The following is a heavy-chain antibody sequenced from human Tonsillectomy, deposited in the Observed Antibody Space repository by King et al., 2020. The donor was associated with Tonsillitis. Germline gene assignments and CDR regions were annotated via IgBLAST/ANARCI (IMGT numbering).Heavy chain of an antibody. Sequence: VQLVESGGGLVQPGGSLRLSCAASGFTFNNYVMSWVRQAPGKGLEWVSGISSSDGSTYYAESVKGRFTISRDNSKNTLYLQMNSLRAEDTAVYYCARDSYCSSTSCYTEGWFDPWGQGTLVTVSS. CDR1: GFTFNNYV. CDR3: ARDSYCSSTSCYTEGWFDP. D-gene: IGHD2-2*01. J-gene: IGHJ5*02. V-gene: IGHV3-23*04. CDR2: ISSSDGST.